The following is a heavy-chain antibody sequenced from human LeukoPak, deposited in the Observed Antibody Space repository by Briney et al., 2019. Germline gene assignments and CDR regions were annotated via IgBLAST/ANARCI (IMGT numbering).Heavy chain of an antibody. CDR1: YG. J-gene: IGHJ1*01. CDR3: AKALYYYCAGSKYFQY. CDR2: IGYDGSNK. Sequence: YGMHWVRQAPGKGLEWVTFIGYDGSNKFYADSVKGRFTISRDNSNNTLYLHMNSLRPEDTAVYYCAKALYYYCAGSKYFQYWGQGTLVTVSS. D-gene: IGHD3-10*01. V-gene: IGHV3-30*02.